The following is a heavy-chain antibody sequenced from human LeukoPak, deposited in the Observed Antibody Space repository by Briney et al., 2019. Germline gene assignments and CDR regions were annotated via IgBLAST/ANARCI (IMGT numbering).Heavy chain of an antibody. CDR3: ARDDYYDSSGYYKF. CDR1: GYTFTGYY. Sequence: ASVKVSCKASGYTFTGYYMHWVRQAPGQGLEWMGWINPNSGGTNYAQKFQGRVTMTRDTSISTAYMELSRRKSGDTAVYYCARDDYYDSSGYYKFWGQGTLVTVSS. CDR2: INPNSGGT. J-gene: IGHJ4*02. V-gene: IGHV1-2*02. D-gene: IGHD3-22*01.